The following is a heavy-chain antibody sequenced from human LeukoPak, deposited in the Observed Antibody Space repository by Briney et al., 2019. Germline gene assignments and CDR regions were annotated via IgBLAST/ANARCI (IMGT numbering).Heavy chain of an antibody. CDR3: ARDAAVVVPAAPNWFDP. CDR2: IYHSGST. CDR1: GYSISSGYY. Sequence: SETLSLTCTVSGYSISSGYYWGWIRQPPGEGLEWIGSIYHSGSTYYNPSLKSRVTISVATSKNQFSLKLSSVTAADTAVYYCARDAAVVVPAAPNWFDPWGQGTLVTVSS. J-gene: IGHJ5*02. D-gene: IGHD2-2*01. V-gene: IGHV4-38-2*02.